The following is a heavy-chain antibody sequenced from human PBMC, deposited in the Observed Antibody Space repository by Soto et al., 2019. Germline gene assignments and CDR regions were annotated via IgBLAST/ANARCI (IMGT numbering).Heavy chain of an antibody. CDR2: ISYDGSNK. CDR1: GFTLNTYS. V-gene: IGHV3-30*18. CDR3: ANQQDSYYFYGMDV. J-gene: IGHJ6*02. Sequence: PGGSLRLSCAASGFTLNTYSMNWVRQAPGKGLEWEAVISYDGSNKYYADSVKGRFTISRDNSKNTLYLQMNSLRAEDTAVYYCANQQDSYYFYGMDVWGQGTTVTVSS.